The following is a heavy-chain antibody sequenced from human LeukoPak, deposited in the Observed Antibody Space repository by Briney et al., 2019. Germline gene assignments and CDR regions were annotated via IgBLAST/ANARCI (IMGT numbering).Heavy chain of an antibody. Sequence: GGSLILSCAASGFTFSNAWMTWVRQAPGKVLEWVGRIKSKTDDGTTDYAAPVKGRFTISRDDSKNTLYLQMNSLKTEDTAVYYCAYLFFDYWGQGALVTVSS. CDR1: GFTFSNAW. V-gene: IGHV3-15*01. J-gene: IGHJ4*02. D-gene: IGHD3-16*01. CDR3: AYLFFDY. CDR2: IKSKTDDGTT.